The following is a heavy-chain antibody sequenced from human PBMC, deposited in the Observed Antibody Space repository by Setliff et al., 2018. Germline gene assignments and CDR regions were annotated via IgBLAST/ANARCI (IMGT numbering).Heavy chain of an antibody. CDR1: GGTFSSYG. D-gene: IGHD5-18*01. J-gene: IGHJ6*03. Sequence: GASVKVPCKASGGTFSSYGISWVRQAPGQGLEWMGGTIPIFGTTNYAQKFQGRVTIITDESTSTAYMELSSLTSADTAVYYCAREGVDTRSSTDYRYYMDVWGKGTTVTVSS. V-gene: IGHV1-69*05. CDR2: TIPIFGTT. CDR3: AREGVDTRSSTDYRYYMDV.